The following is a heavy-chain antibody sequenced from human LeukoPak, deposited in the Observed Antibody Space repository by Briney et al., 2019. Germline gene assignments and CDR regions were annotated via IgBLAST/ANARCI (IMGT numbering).Heavy chain of an antibody. Sequence: PGGSLRLSCEGSGFTFSNYWMTWVRQAPEKGLEWVANIKPSGSEKHYADSVEGRFTISRDNAKNSLYLQMNSLRAEDTAVYYCARDVLYDSSAYYYAPGDYWGQGTLVTVSS. J-gene: IGHJ4*02. V-gene: IGHV3-7*01. CDR1: GFTFSNYW. CDR2: IKPSGSEK. D-gene: IGHD3-22*01. CDR3: ARDVLYDSSAYYYAPGDY.